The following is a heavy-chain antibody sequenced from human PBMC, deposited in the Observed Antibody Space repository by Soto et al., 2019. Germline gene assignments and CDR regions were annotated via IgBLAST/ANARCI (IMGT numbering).Heavy chain of an antibody. CDR2: IWYDGSND. D-gene: IGHD1-26*01. V-gene: IGHV3-33*01. Sequence: QVHLVESGGGVVQPGRSLRLSCEASGFNISTYGMHWVRQAPGQGLEWLAFIWYDGSNDHYAASVKGRFTISRDNSKKTLYLQMNNLRADDTAVYYCARAISSGIYYDVIGYWGRGTLVTVSS. J-gene: IGHJ4*02. CDR1: GFNISTYG. CDR3: ARAISSGIYYDVIGY.